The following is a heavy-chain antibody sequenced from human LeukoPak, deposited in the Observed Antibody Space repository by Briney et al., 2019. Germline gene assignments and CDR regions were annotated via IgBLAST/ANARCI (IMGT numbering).Heavy chain of an antibody. CDR3: ARVEGYYYDSSGYYPY. CDR2: MNPSRGNT. CDR1: GYTFTSYD. V-gene: IGHV1-8*01. Sequence: GASVKVSCKASGYTFTSYDIDWVRQATGQGLEWMGWMNPSRGNTGYAQKFQGRVTMTRNTSISTAYMELSSLRSEDTAVYYCARVEGYYYDSSGYYPYWGQGTLVTVSS. J-gene: IGHJ4*02. D-gene: IGHD3-22*01.